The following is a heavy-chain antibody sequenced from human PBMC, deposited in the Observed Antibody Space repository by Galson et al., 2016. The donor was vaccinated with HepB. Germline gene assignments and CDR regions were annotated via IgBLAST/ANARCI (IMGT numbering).Heavy chain of an antibody. V-gene: IGHV5-51*01. CDR3: ARQAFYYGSGSYFLDY. Sequence: QSGAEVTKPGESLQISCKASGSNFTLYYIAWVRQMPGRGLEWMGIIYPGDSETRYSPSFQDHVTISADKSFTTAHLEWSSLKTSDTAIYYCARQAFYYGSGSYFLDYWGQGTLVTVSS. J-gene: IGHJ4*02. CDR2: IYPGDSET. CDR1: GSNFTLYY. D-gene: IGHD3-10*01.